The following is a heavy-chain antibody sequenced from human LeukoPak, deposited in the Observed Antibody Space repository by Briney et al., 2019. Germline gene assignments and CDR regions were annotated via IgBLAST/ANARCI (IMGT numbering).Heavy chain of an antibody. Sequence: GGSLRLSCAASGFIFSDYYMSWIRQAPGKGLEWVATINPDGGEKYYVDSVKGRFTISRDNTKNSLSLEMNSLRAEDTAVYYCARDASWSGYPDYWGQGTLVTVSS. D-gene: IGHD3-3*01. CDR3: ARDASWSGYPDY. J-gene: IGHJ4*02. CDR1: GFIFSDYY. CDR2: INPDGGEK. V-gene: IGHV3-7*03.